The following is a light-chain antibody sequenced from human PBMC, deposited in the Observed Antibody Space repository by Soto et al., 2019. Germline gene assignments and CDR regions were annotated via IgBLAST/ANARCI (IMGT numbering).Light chain of an antibody. CDR2: DVS. V-gene: IGLV2-14*01. CDR1: SSDVGGYNY. CDR3: SSYTSSSTRA. J-gene: IGLJ2*01. Sequence: QSALTQPASVSGSPGQSITISCTGTSSDVGGYNYVSWYQQHPGKAPKLMIYDVSNRPSGVSNRFSGSKSGNTASLTNSGLQAEDEADYYCSSYTSSSTRAFGGGTKLTVL.